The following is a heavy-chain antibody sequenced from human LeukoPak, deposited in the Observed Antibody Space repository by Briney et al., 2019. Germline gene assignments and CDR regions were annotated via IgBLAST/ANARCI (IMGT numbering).Heavy chain of an antibody. J-gene: IGHJ4*02. V-gene: IGHV3-30*02. Sequence: QPGGSLRLSCATSGFTFSTYGMHWVRQAPGKGLEWVAFIHYDGSNKYNGDSVKGRFTISRDNSKNTVYLQMNTLRVEDTAIYYCAKGQGIQLWSSPNFDYWGQGTLVTVSS. CDR1: GFTFSTYG. CDR2: IHYDGSNK. CDR3: AKGQGIQLWSSPNFDY. D-gene: IGHD5-18*01.